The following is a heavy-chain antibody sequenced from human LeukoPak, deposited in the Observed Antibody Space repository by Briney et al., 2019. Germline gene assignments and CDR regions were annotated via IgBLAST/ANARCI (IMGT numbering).Heavy chain of an antibody. CDR2: ISYDGSNK. J-gene: IGHJ2*01. CDR3: ARGFRYFDL. CDR1: GFTFSSCA. Sequence: GGSLRLSCAASGFTFSSCAMHWVRQAPGKGLEWVAVISYDGSNKYYADSVKGRFTISRDNSKNTLYLQMNSLRAEDTAVYYCARGFRYFDLWGRGTLVTVSS. V-gene: IGHV3-30-3*01.